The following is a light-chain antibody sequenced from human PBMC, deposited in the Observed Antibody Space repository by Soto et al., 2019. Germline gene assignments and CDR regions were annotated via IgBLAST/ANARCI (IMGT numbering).Light chain of an antibody. V-gene: IGLV2-14*01. CDR2: DVS. CDR1: SSDVGGYNY. CDR3: GSYASSSTLYV. Sequence: QSVLTQPASVSGSPGQSITISCTGTSSDVGGYNYVSWYQQHSGKAPKLMIYDVSSRPSGVSNRFSGSKSDNTASLTISGLQAEDEADYYCGSYASSSTLYVFGTGTKVTVL. J-gene: IGLJ1*01.